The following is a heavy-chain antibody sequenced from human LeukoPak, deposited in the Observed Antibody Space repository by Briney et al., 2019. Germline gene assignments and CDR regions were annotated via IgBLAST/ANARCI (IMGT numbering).Heavy chain of an antibody. J-gene: IGHJ4*02. Sequence: PGGSLRLSCAASGLTVSSNYMSWVRQAPGKGLEWVSVIYSGGSTYYADSVKGRFTISRDSCKNTLYLQMNSLRAEDTDVNYCAIGQFDFGLFDYWGQGTLVTVSS. CDR3: AIGQFDFGLFDY. CDR1: GLTVSSNY. CDR2: IYSGGST. D-gene: IGHD3/OR15-3a*01. V-gene: IGHV3-53*01.